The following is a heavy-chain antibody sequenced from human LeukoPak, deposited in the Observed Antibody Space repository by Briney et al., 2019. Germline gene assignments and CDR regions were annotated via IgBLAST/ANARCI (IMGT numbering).Heavy chain of an antibody. Sequence: SGGSLRLSCAASGFTFDDYAMHWVRQAPGKGLEWVSGISWNSGSIGYADSVKGRFTISRDNAKNSLYLQMNSLRAEDMALYYCAKDRGRFYSGWYLTAIDYWGQGTLVTVSS. CDR2: ISWNSGSI. D-gene: IGHD6-19*01. CDR1: GFTFDDYA. CDR3: AKDRGRFYSGWYLTAIDY. J-gene: IGHJ4*02. V-gene: IGHV3-9*03.